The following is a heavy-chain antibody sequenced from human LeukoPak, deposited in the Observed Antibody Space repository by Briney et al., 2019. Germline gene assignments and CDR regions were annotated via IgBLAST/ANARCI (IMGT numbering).Heavy chain of an antibody. V-gene: IGHV3-53*01. D-gene: IGHD1-26*01. CDR2: IYSGGST. J-gene: IGHJ4*02. CDR3: AREGSGSYYFDY. CDR1: GFTVSSNY. Sequence: GGSLRLSCAASGFTVSSNYMSWVRQAPGKGLEWVSVIYSGGSTYYADSVKGRFTISRDNSKNTLYLQMNSLRAEDTAVYHCAREGSGSYYFDYWGQGTLVTVSS.